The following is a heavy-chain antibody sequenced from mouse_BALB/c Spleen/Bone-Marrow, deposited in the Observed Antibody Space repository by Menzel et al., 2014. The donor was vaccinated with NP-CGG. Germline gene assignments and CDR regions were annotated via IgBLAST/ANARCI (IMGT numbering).Heavy chain of an antibody. CDR3: ARSYGNYVDY. Sequence: VQLQQSGAELAKPGAPVKMSCKASGYTFTNYWMHWVKQRPGQGLEWIGYINPSTGYTDYNQKFKDKATLTADKSSSTAYTQLSSLTSEDSAVYYCARSYGNYVDYWGQGTTLTVSS. CDR2: INPSTGYT. CDR1: GYTFTNYW. J-gene: IGHJ2*01. D-gene: IGHD2-1*01. V-gene: IGHV1-7*01.